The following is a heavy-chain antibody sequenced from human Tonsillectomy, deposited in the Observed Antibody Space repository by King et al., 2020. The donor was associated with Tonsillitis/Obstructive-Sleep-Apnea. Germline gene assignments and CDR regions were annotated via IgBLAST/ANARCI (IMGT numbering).Heavy chain of an antibody. J-gene: IGHJ4*02. Sequence: DVQLVESGGGLVQPGGSLRLSCAASGFTLSSYAMSWVSQAPGKGLEWVSTISGSGGSTYYADSVKGRFTISRDTSKNTLYLQMNSLRAEDTAVYYCAKDLAGGIVIVPAAAFDYWGQGTLVTVSS. V-gene: IGHV3-23*04. CDR2: ISGSGGST. CDR1: GFTLSSYA. CDR3: AKDLAGGIVIVPAAAFDY. D-gene: IGHD2-2*01.